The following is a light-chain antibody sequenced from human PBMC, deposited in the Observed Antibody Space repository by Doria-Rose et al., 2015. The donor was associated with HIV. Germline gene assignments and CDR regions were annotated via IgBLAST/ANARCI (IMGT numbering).Light chain of an antibody. CDR2: DGS. Sequence: TQSPGTLSLSPGERATLSCRASQSFSSTYLAWYQQKPGQAPSLLIYDGSTRATGIPDRFSASGSAADFTLTINRLEPKDFAPYYCHQYGTSWTFGQGTKVEI. V-gene: IGKV3-20*01. CDR3: HQYGTSWT. J-gene: IGKJ1*01. CDR1: QSFSSTY.